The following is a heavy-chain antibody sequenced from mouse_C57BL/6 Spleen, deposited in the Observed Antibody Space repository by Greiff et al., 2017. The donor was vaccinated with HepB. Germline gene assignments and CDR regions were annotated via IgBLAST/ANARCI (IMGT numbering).Heavy chain of an antibody. CDR2: IDPSDSYT. J-gene: IGHJ2*01. D-gene: IGHD3-2*02. CDR1: GYTFTSYW. V-gene: IGHV1-69*01. CDR3: ARYDSSAFDY. Sequence: QVQLQQPGAELVMPGASVKLSCKASGYTFTSYWMHWVKQRPGQGLEWIGEIDPSDSYTNYNQKFKGKSTLTVDKSSSTAYMQLSSLTSEDSAVYYGARYDSSAFDYWGQGTTLTVSS.